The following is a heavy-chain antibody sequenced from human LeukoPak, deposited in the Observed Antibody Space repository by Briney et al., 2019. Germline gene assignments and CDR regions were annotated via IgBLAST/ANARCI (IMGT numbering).Heavy chain of an antibody. CDR2: ISSSTSYI. CDR1: GFTFSSYT. D-gene: IGHD6-6*01. CDR3: ARDIPWYSSSRGNWFDP. V-gene: IGHV3-21*01. Sequence: GGSLRLSSAASGFTFSSYTMKWVPPAPGKGREGVSSISSSTSYIYYEDSVKGRFTISRDNAKTSLYLQMNSLRAEDTAVYYCARDIPWYSSSRGNWFDPWGRGTLVTVSS. J-gene: IGHJ5*02.